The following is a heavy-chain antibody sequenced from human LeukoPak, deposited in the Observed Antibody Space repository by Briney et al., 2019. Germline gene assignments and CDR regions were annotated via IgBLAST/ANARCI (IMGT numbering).Heavy chain of an antibody. Sequence: GGSLRLSCAASGFTFSSYSRNWVRQAPGKGLEWVSSISSSSSYIYYADSVKGRFTISRDNAKNSLYLQMNSLRAEDTAVYYCARLKNMYYYDSSGYRDYWGQGTLVTVSS. D-gene: IGHD3-22*01. CDR1: GFTFSSYS. CDR3: ARLKNMYYYDSSGYRDY. J-gene: IGHJ4*02. CDR2: ISSSSSYI. V-gene: IGHV3-21*01.